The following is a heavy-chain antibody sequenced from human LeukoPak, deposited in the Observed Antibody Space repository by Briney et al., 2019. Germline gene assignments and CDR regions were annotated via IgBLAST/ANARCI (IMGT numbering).Heavy chain of an antibody. CDR1: GGSLSSHF. CDR2: IYYTGPT. V-gene: IGHV4-59*11. D-gene: IGHD2-2*01. J-gene: IGHJ4*02. CDR3: ARDSSDCSTASCYLTY. Sequence: SETLSLTCTVSGGSLSSHFWSWIRQPPGKGLELIGHIYYTGPTYYNPSLNSRVTISLDTSRNQFSLRLTAVTAADTAVYYCARDSSDCSTASCYLTYWGQGTLVTVSS.